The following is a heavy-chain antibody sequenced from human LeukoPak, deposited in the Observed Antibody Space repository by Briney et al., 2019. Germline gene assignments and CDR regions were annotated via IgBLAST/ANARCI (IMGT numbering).Heavy chain of an antibody. Sequence: PGRSLRPSCAASGFTFENYAMHWVRQTPGKGLEWVSGIRKNSGSIVYADSVRGRFSISRDNAKNTLFLQMNTLRAEDTALYYCAKDVNTMVRGVRNYMDVWGKGTTVTVSS. CDR1: GFTFENYA. CDR2: IRKNSGSI. V-gene: IGHV3-9*01. J-gene: IGHJ6*03. CDR3: AKDVNTMVRGVRNYMDV. D-gene: IGHD3-10*01.